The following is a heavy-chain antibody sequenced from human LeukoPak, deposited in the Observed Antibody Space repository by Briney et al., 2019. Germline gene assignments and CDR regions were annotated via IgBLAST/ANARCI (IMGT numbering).Heavy chain of an antibody. CDR1: GFTFDDYA. CDR2: ISWNSGSI. Sequence: PGRSLRLSCAASGFTFDDYAMHWVRQAPGKGLEWVSGISWNSGSIGYADSVKGRFTISRDNAKNSLYLQMNSLRAEDTAVYYCARDKPAATRYNWNPDAFDIWGQGTMVTVSS. J-gene: IGHJ3*02. V-gene: IGHV3-9*01. D-gene: IGHD1-20*01. CDR3: ARDKPAATRYNWNPDAFDI.